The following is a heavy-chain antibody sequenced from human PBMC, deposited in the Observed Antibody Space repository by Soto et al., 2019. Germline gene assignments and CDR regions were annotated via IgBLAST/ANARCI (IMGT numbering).Heavy chain of an antibody. CDR1: GYTFTSYG. D-gene: IGHD2-21*02. Sequence: AASVKVSCKASGYTFTSYGISWVRQAPGQGLEWMGGIIPIFGTANYAQKFQGRVTITADESTSTAYMELSSLRSEDTAVYYCARARRIVVVTAPFDYWGQGTLVTVSS. J-gene: IGHJ4*02. CDR3: ARARRIVVVTAPFDY. CDR2: IIPIFGTA. V-gene: IGHV1-69*13.